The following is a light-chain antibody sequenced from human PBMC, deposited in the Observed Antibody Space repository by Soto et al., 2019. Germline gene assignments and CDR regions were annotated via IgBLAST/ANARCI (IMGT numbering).Light chain of an antibody. J-gene: IGKJ2*02. CDR2: DAS. V-gene: IGKV3-11*01. CDR3: QHPGT. Sequence: EIVLTQSPATLSLSPGERATLSCRASQSVSSYLAWYQQKPGQAPRLLIYDASSRATGIPARFSGSGSGTDFTLTISSLEPEDFAVYYCQHPGTFGQGNKLEIK. CDR1: QSVSSY.